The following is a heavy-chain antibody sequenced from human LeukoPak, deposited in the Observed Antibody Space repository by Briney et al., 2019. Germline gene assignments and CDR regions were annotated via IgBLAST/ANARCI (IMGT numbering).Heavy chain of an antibody. D-gene: IGHD5-18*01. Sequence: SETLSLTCTVSGGSISSGDYYWSWIRQPPGKGLEWIGYIYYSGSTYYNPSPKSRVTISVDTSKNRFSLKLSSVTAADTAVYYCARAGIQLWFDYWGQGTLVTVSS. CDR3: ARAGIQLWFDY. CDR2: IYYSGST. J-gene: IGHJ4*02. CDR1: GGSISSGDYY. V-gene: IGHV4-30-4*01.